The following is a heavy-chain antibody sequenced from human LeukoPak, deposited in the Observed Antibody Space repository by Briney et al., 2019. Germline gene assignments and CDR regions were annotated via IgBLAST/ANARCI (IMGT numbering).Heavy chain of an antibody. D-gene: IGHD2/OR15-2a*01. CDR1: GYSISSDYY. J-gene: IGHJ3*02. V-gene: IGHV4-38-2*02. CDR3: ASTFRLLDAFYT. Sequence: TSETLSLTCTVSGYSISSDYYWVWIRQPPGKGLEWIGSIYHSVSTYYHPSLKSRVTISVDTSKNQFSLKLSSMTAADTAAYYCASTFRLLDAFYTWGQGTMVTASS. CDR2: IYHSVST.